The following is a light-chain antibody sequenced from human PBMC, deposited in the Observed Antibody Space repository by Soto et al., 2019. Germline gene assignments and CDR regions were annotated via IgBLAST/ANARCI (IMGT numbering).Light chain of an antibody. CDR3: QQHGISHIT. J-gene: IGKJ5*01. CDR1: ESISSRN. CDR2: GAS. V-gene: IGKV3-20*01. Sequence: ESVLTQSPGTLSLSPGERASISCRATESISSRNLAWYQQKPGQPPRLLIFGASSRATGIPDRFSGSGSGTDFTLTISRLEPGDFAVYYCQQHGISHITFGQGTRLEI.